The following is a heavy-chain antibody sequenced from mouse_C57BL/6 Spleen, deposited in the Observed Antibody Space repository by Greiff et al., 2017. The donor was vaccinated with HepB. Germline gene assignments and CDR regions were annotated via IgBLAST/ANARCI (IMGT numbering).Heavy chain of an antibody. D-gene: IGHD2-5*01. J-gene: IGHJ4*01. CDR3: ARMSNYEGAMDY. CDR1: GFTFSDYG. V-gene: IGHV5-17*01. CDR2: ISSGSSTI. Sequence: DVMLVESGGGLVKPGGSLKLSCAASGFTFSDYGMHWVRQAPEKGLEWVAYISSGSSTIYYADTVKGRFTISRDNAKNTLFLQMTSLRSEDTAMYYCARMSNYEGAMDYWGQGTSVTVSS.